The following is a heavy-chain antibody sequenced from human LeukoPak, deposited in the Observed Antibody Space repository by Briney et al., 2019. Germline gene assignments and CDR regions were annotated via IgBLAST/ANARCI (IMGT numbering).Heavy chain of an antibody. CDR2: ISTAGGTT. CDR3: AREGTKYIVASWFDP. CDR1: GFTFSSYS. D-gene: IGHD3-16*02. Sequence: PGGSLRLSCAASGFTFSSYSMNWVRQAPGKGLERVSYISTAGGTTYYADSVKGRFTISRDNAKKSLFLELTSLGDDDTALYYCAREGTKYIVASWFDPWGQGTLVIVSS. V-gene: IGHV3-48*02. J-gene: IGHJ5*02.